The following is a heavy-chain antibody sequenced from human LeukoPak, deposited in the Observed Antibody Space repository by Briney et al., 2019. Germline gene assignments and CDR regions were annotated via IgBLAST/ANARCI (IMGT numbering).Heavy chain of an antibody. J-gene: IGHJ4*02. D-gene: IGHD3-22*01. V-gene: IGHV4-59*01. CDR2: IYYSGST. Sequence: SETLSLTCTVSGGSISSYYWSWIRQPPGKGLEWIGYIYYSGSTNYNPSLKSRVTISVDTPKNQFSLKLSSVTAADTAVYYCARGSAEDYYDSSGYFDYWGQGTLVTVSS. CDR1: GGSISSYY. CDR3: ARGSAEDYYDSSGYFDY.